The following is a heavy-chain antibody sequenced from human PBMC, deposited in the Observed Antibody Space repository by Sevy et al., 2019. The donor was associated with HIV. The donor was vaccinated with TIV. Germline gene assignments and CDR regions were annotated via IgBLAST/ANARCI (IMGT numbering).Heavy chain of an antibody. J-gene: IGHJ4*02. V-gene: IGHV3-11*01. D-gene: IGHD3-22*01. Sequence: GGSLRLSCAASGFTFSDYYMSWIRQAPGKGLEWVSYISSSGSTIYYADSVKGRFTISRDNAKNSLYLQMNSLRAEDTAVYYCARVPYYYDISGYPYYYFDYWGQGTLVTVSS. CDR1: GFTFSDYY. CDR3: ARVPYYYDISGYPYYYFDY. CDR2: ISSSGSTI.